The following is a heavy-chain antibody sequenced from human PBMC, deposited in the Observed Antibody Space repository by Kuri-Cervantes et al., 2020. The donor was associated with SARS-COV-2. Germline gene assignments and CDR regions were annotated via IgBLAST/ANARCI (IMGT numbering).Heavy chain of an antibody. Sequence: GESLKISCAASGFTFSNSDMNWVRRAPGKGLEWVSGVSWNGSRTHYADSVKGRFIISRDNSRNFLYQQMNSLRPEDMAVYYCVRHKAAAGIVAPDWGQGNPGHRLL. D-gene: IGHD6-13*01. CDR2: VSWNGSRT. CDR3: VRHKAAAGIVAPD. V-gene: IGHV3-19*01. CDR1: GFTFSNSD. J-gene: IGHJ4*02.